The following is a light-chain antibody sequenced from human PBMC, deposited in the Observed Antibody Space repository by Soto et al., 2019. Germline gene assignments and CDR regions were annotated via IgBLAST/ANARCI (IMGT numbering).Light chain of an antibody. CDR2: DVS. CDR1: SSDVGGYNY. Sequence: QSALTQPASVSGSPGQSITISCTGTSSDVGGYNYVSWYQQHPGNAPKLMIYDVSNRPSGVSNRFSGAESGNTASLTISGLQAEDEADYYCSLYTSGSTLVFGGGTKLTVL. V-gene: IGLV2-14*01. CDR3: SLYTSGSTLV. J-gene: IGLJ2*01.